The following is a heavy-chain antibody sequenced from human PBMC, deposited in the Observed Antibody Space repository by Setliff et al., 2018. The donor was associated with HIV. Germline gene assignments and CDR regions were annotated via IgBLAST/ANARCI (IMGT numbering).Heavy chain of an antibody. CDR1: GYTFTGYY. CDR3: ARSGYSSSWYLDYYYSYGMDV. CDR2: INPNSGGT. V-gene: IGHV1-2*02. Sequence: ASVKVSCKASGYTFTGYYMHWVRQAPGQGLEWMGWINPNSGGTNYAQKFQGRVTMTRDTSISTAYMELIRLRSDDTAVYYCARSGYSSSWYLDYYYSYGMDVWGQGTTVTVSS. D-gene: IGHD6-13*01. J-gene: IGHJ6*02.